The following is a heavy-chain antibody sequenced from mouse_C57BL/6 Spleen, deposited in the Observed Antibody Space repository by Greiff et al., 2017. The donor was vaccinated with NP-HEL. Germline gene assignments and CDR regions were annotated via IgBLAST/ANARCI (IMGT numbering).Heavy chain of an antibody. V-gene: IGHV1-82*01. D-gene: IGHD1-1*01. Sequence: QVQLQQSGPELVKSGASVKISCKASGYAFSSSWMNWVKQRPGKGLEWIGRIYPGDGDTNYNGKFKGKATLTADKSSSTAYMQLSSLTSEDSAVYFCARSTVVAPYYFDYWGQGTTLTVSS. CDR1: GYAFSSSW. J-gene: IGHJ2*01. CDR3: ARSTVVAPYYFDY. CDR2: IYPGDGDT.